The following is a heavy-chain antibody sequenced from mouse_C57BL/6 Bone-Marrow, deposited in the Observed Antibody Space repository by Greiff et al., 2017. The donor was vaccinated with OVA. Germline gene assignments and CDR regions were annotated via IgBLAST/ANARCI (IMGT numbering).Heavy chain of an antibody. CDR2: IDPENGDT. CDR3: TMVTTSDY. Sequence: VQLQQSGAELVRPGASVKLSCTASGFNIKDDYMHWVKQRPEQGLEWIGWIDPENGDTEYASKFQGKANITADTSSNTAYLQLSSLTSEDTAVYYCTMVTTSDYWGQGTTLTVTA. D-gene: IGHD2-2*01. CDR1: GFNIKDDY. V-gene: IGHV14-4*01. J-gene: IGHJ2*01.